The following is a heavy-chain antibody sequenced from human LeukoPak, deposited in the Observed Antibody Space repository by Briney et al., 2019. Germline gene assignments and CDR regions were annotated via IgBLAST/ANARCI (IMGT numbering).Heavy chain of an antibody. D-gene: IGHD5-18*01. CDR3: ARVDTVMAYYFDL. CDR2: IYSGGTT. V-gene: IGHV3-53*04. Sequence: GGSLILSCAASGFTVSTNCMTWVRQAPGKGLEWVSTIYSGGTTYYADSVMGRFTISRLNSRNTLYLQMNSLRAEDTAVYYCARVDTVMAYYFDLWGQGTLVTVSS. J-gene: IGHJ4*02. CDR1: GFTVSTNC.